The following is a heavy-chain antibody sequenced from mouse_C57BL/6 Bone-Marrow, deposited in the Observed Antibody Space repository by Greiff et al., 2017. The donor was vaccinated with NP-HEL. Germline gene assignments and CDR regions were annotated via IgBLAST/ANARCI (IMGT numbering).Heavy chain of an antibody. Sequence: QVHVKQSGAELVRPGTSVKVSCKASGYAFTNYLIEWVKQRPGQGLEWIGVINPGSGGTNYNEKFKGKATLTADKSSSTAYMQLSSLTSEDSAVYFCARSHYGSSGSWFAYWGQGTLVTIPA. J-gene: IGHJ3*01. V-gene: IGHV1-54*01. CDR2: INPGSGGT. D-gene: IGHD1-1*01. CDR1: GYAFTNYL. CDR3: ARSHYGSSGSWFAY.